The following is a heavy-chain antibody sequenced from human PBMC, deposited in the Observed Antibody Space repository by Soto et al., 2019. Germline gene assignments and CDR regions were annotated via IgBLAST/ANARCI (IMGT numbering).Heavy chain of an antibody. J-gene: IGHJ5*02. Sequence: QITLKESGPRLVKPTQTLTLTCTFSGFSLTNTGEAVGWFRQSPGKALEWLVLIYWDDDNRYNPTLRTRLSTTKDTSKNQVVLTLTNMDPVDTATYYCARYVATSPAGWFEPWGQGIPVTVSS. CDR2: IYWDDDN. CDR1: GFSLTNTGEA. CDR3: ARYVATSPAGWFEP. D-gene: IGHD3-10*02. V-gene: IGHV2-5*02.